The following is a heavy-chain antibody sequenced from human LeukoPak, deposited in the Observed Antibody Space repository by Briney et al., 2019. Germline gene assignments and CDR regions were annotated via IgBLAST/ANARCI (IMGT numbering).Heavy chain of an antibody. Sequence: KPSETLSLTCAVYGGSFSGYYWSWIRQPPGKGLEWIGEINHSGSTNYNPSLKSRVTISVDTSKNQFSLKLSSVTAADTAVYYCAREGIAVAARRYYFDYWGQGTLVTVSS. D-gene: IGHD6-19*01. CDR2: INHSGST. J-gene: IGHJ4*02. CDR3: AREGIAVAARRYYFDY. V-gene: IGHV4-34*01. CDR1: GGSFSGYY.